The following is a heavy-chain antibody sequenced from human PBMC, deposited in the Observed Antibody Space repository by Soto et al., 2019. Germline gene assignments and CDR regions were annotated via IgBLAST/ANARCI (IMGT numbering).Heavy chain of an antibody. CDR3: PTASWVVEAFDI. CDR2: IKSKTDGGTT. V-gene: IGHV3-15*01. J-gene: IGHJ3*02. CDR1: GFTFSNAW. Sequence: GGSLRLSCAASGFTFSNAWMSWVRQAPGKGLEWVGRIKSKTDGGTTDYAAPVKGRFTISRDDSKNTLYLQMNSLKTEDTAVYYCPTASWVVEAFDIWGQGTMVTVSS. D-gene: IGHD7-27*01.